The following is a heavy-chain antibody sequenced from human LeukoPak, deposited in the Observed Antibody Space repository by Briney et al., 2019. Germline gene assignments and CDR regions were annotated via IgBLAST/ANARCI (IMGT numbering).Heavy chain of an antibody. J-gene: IGHJ4*02. CDR1: SGSISSSNYY. CDR3: ARYSLVAKWYFDY. V-gene: IGHV4-61*02. Sequence: SQTLSLTCTVSSGSISSSNYYWSWIRQPAGKGLEWIGRISTIGSTYYNPSLKSRVTISVDTSKNQFSLKLSSVTAADTAVYYCARYSLVAKWYFDYWGQGTLVTVSS. D-gene: IGHD5-12*01. CDR2: ISTIGST.